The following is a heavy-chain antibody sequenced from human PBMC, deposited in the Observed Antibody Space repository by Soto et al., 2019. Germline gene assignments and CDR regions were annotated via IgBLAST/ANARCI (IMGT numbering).Heavy chain of an antibody. J-gene: IGHJ4*02. Sequence: QVQLVESGGGVVQPGRSLRLSCSTSGFSFSNYAMHWVRQAPGKGLEWVAVIWDDGRSKDYVDSVKGRFTISRDNSKNTLYLQMSSLRAEDTAVYYCARDRGFGELLTFTLDCWGQGSLVTVSS. V-gene: IGHV3-33*01. CDR3: ARDRGFGELLTFTLDC. CDR1: GFSFSNYA. D-gene: IGHD3-10*01. CDR2: IWDDGRSK.